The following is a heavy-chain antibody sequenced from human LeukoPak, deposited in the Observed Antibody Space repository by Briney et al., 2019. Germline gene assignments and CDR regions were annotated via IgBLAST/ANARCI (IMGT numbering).Heavy chain of an antibody. Sequence: GGSLRLSCAASGFTFSSHTMNWVRQAPGKGLEWVSSISSSSNYIYYADSVKGRFTISRDNAKNSLYLQMNSLRAEDTAVYYCARTGQLGYCSSTSCSPPVYYYYYMDVWGKGTTVTISS. CDR3: ARTGQLGYCSSTSCSPPVYYYYYMDV. V-gene: IGHV3-21*01. J-gene: IGHJ6*03. CDR1: GFTFSSHT. D-gene: IGHD2-2*01. CDR2: ISSSSNYI.